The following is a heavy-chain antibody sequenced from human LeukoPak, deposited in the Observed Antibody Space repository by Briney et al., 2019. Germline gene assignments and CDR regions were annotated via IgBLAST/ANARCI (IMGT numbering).Heavy chain of an antibody. CDR3: ASGGYCGSTSCYPNWFDP. V-gene: IGHV4-61*02. Sequence: SETLSLTCTVSGGSISSGGYYWSWIRQPAGKGLEWIGRIYTSGSTNYNPSLKSRVTISVDTSKNQFSLKLSSVTAADTAVYYCASGGYCGSTSCYPNWFDPWGQGTLVTVSS. CDR1: GGSISSGGYY. CDR2: IYTSGST. D-gene: IGHD2-2*01. J-gene: IGHJ5*02.